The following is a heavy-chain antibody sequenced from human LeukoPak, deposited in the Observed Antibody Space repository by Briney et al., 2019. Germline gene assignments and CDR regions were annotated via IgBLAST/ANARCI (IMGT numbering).Heavy chain of an antibody. D-gene: IGHD6-13*01. Sequence: GASVKVSCKTSGGTFSNYAISWVRQAPGQGLEWVGGIIPILGTSNSAEKFQGRLTVTTDEFTGTAYMELSTLRSEDTVVYYCATDLADATYGFDIWGQGTMVTVSS. CDR1: GGTFSNYA. CDR2: IIPILGTS. J-gene: IGHJ3*02. CDR3: ATDLADATYGFDI. V-gene: IGHV1-69*05.